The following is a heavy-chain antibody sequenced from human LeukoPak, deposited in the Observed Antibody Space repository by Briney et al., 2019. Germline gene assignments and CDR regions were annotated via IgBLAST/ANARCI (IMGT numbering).Heavy chain of an antibody. CDR3: ARGGCDSTSCYNEPADY. D-gene: IGHD2-2*02. CDR1: GYSISSGYY. CDR2: IYHSGST. Sequence: SETLSLTCAVSGYSISSGYYWGWIRQPPGKGLEWIGSIYHSGSTYYNPSLKSRVTISVDTSKNQFSLKLSSVTAADTAVYYCARGGCDSTSCYNEPADYWGQGTLVTVSS. J-gene: IGHJ4*02. V-gene: IGHV4-38-2*01.